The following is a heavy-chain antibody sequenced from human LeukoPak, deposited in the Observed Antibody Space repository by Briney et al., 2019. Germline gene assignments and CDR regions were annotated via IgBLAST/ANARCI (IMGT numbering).Heavy chain of an antibody. CDR2: IWYDGSNK. J-gene: IGHJ6*03. V-gene: IGHV3-33*01. D-gene: IGHD7-27*01. CDR1: GFTFNSYS. Sequence: PGGSLGLSCAASGFTFNSYSMHWVRQAPGKGLEWVAVIWYDGSNKYYADSVKGRFTISRDNSNNTLYLQMNSLSAEDTAVYYCARGSTGDYYYYYYMDVWGKGTTVTVSS. CDR3: ARGSTGDYYYYYYMDV.